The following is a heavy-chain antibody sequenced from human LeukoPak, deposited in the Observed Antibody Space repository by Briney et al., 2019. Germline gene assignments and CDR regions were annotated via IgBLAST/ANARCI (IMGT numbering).Heavy chain of an antibody. Sequence: SETLSLTCAVYGGSFSGYYWSWIRQPPGKGLDWIGEINHSGSTNYNPSLKSRVTISVDTSKNQFSLKLSSVTAADTAVYHCARTGSGWHDYWGQGTLVTVSS. D-gene: IGHD6-19*01. CDR3: ARTGSGWHDY. CDR1: GGSFSGYY. J-gene: IGHJ4*02. CDR2: INHSGST. V-gene: IGHV4-34*01.